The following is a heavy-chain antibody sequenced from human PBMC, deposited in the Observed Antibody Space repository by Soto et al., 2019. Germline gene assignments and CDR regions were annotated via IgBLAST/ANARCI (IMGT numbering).Heavy chain of an antibody. J-gene: IGHJ4*02. CDR1: GFAVSSKY. V-gene: IGHV3-53*01. D-gene: IGHD6-19*01. CDR3: VQTTGWPGFDF. CDR2: IYGGGTT. Sequence: EVQLVESGGGLIQPGGSLRLSCAASGFAVSSKYMTWVRQAPGKGLEWVSVIYGGGTTYYADSVKGRFTISRDTSKNTLYLQMNRLSAEDTAVYYCVQTTGWPGFDFWGQGTLVTVSS.